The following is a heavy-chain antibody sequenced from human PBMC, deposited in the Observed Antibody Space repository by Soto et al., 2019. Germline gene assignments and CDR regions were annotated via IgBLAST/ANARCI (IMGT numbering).Heavy chain of an antibody. V-gene: IGHV1-69*13. Sequence: SVKVSCQDSGGTFSSYAISWVRQAPGQGLEWMGGIIPIFGTANYAQKFQGRVTITADESTSTAYMELNSLTSEDTAIYYCARMESFGSLNWFDPWGQGTLVTVSS. D-gene: IGHD5-18*01. CDR2: IIPIFGTA. CDR1: GGTFSSYA. J-gene: IGHJ5*02. CDR3: ARMESFGSLNWFDP.